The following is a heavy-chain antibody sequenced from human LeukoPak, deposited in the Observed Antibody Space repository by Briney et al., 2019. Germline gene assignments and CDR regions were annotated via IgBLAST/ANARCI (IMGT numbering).Heavy chain of an antibody. V-gene: IGHV3-21*01. J-gene: IGHJ6*03. CDR2: ITSSSSYI. CDR3: ARDGDTVLTRGYYYYMDV. D-gene: IGHD4-23*01. Sequence: GGSLRLSCGASGFTFSSYTMNWVRQAPGRGPEWVSSITSSSSYIYYADSVKGRFTISRDNARNSLYLQMNSLRAEDTALYYCARDGDTVLTRGYYYYMDVWGKGTTVTVSS. CDR1: GFTFSSYT.